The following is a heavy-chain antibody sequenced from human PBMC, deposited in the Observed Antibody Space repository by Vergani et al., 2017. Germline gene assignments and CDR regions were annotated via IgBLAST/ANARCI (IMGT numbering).Heavy chain of an antibody. Sequence: QLQLQESGPGLVKPSETLSLTCTVSGGSISSSNYYWDWIRQPPGKGLEWIGSLYNPGKTYYNSSLESRLSLSVDTSTNQFFMRLNSVIAADTAVYYCARHWAVVAANNWFDPWGQGTLVTVSS. D-gene: IGHD2-15*01. CDR1: GGSISSSNYY. V-gene: IGHV4-39*01. J-gene: IGHJ5*02. CDR2: LYNPGKT. CDR3: ARHWAVVAANNWFDP.